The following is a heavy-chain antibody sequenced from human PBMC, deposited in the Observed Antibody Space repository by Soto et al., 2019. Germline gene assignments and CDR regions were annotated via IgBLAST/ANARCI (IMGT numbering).Heavy chain of an antibody. CDR3: ARYYDFWTGLDY. D-gene: IGHD3-3*01. J-gene: IGHJ4*02. Sequence: PSETLSLTCTVSGGSISSGGYYWSWICQHPGKGLEWIGYIYYSGTTYYNPSLKSRVTISVDTSKNQFSLKLNSVTAADTAVYYCARYYDFWTGLDYWGQGTLVTVSS. V-gene: IGHV4-31*03. CDR1: GGSISSGGYY. CDR2: IYYSGTT.